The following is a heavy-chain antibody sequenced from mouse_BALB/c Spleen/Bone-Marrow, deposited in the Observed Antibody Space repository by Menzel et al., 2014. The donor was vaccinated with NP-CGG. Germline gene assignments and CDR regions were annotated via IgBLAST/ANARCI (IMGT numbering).Heavy chain of an antibody. V-gene: IGHV1-54*01. D-gene: IGHD2-4*01. J-gene: IGHJ3*01. Sequence: QVQLQQSGAELVRPGTSVKVSCKASGYAFTNYWIEWVKQRPGQGLEWIGVINPGSGGANYNEKFKGKATLTADKSSSTAYMQCCSLTSDDSAVYFCARDGRITTEGFAYWGQGTLVTVSA. CDR1: GYAFTNYW. CDR3: ARDGRITTEGFAY. CDR2: INPGSGGA.